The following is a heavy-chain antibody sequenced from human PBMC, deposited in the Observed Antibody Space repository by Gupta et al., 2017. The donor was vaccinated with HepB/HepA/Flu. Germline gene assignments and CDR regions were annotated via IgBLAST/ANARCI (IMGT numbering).Heavy chain of an antibody. Sequence: QVQLQESGPGLVKPSQTLSLTCTVSGGSISSGDYYWSWIRQPPGKGLEWIGYIYYSGSTYYNPSLKSRVTISVDTSKNQFSLKLSSVTAADTAVYYCARDGEYCTNGVCYTSWFDPWGQGTLVTVSS. CDR2: IYYSGST. J-gene: IGHJ5*02. V-gene: IGHV4-30-4*01. CDR1: GGSISSGDYY. CDR3: ARDGEYCTNGVCYTSWFDP. D-gene: IGHD2-8*01.